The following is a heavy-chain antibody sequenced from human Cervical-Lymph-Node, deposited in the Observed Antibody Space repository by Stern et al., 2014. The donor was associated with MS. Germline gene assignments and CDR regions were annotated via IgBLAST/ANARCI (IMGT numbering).Heavy chain of an antibody. V-gene: IGHV1-18*01. CDR1: GYFFTSHG. CDR2: ISADNGDP. CDR3: ARDSLIRTFGVEEGMDV. D-gene: IGHD3-3*01. Sequence: VQLVQSGAEVKKPGASVKVSCKASGYFFTSHGISWVRQAPGQGLEWMGWISADNGDPNYAQKFQGRVTMTTDTSTNTAYMELSSLRSDDTALYYCARDSLIRTFGVEEGMDVWGQGTTVTVSS. J-gene: IGHJ6*02.